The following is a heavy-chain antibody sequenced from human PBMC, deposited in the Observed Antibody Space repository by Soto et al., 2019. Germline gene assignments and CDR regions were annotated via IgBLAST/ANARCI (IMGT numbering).Heavy chain of an antibody. Sequence: SETLSLTCAVYGGSFSGYYWSWIRQPPGKGLEWIGEINHSGSTNYNPSLKSRVTISVDTSKNQFSLKLSSVTAADTAVYYCARSQEVAKNWFDPWGQGTLVTVSS. J-gene: IGHJ5*02. CDR3: ARSQEVAKNWFDP. CDR2: INHSGST. V-gene: IGHV4-34*01. CDR1: GGSFSGYY. D-gene: IGHD5-12*01.